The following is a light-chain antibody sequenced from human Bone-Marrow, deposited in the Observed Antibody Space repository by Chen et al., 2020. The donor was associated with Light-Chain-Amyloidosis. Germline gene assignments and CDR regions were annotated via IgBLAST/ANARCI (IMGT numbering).Light chain of an antibody. CDR1: QSASSTY. CDR3: QQRQAWPIT. CDR2: GAS. J-gene: IGKJ4*01. V-gene: IGKV3-20*01. Sequence: EIVLTQSPGTLSLSPGERATLSCRASQSASSTYLAWYQQKPGQAPRLLIYGASSRATGIPARFSGSGSGTDFTLTISSLQPEDFAIYYCQQRQAWPITFGGRTNVEIK.